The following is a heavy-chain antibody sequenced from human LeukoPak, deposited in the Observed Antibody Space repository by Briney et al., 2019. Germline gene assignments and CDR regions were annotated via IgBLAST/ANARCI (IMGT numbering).Heavy chain of an antibody. CDR3: AKVRARIVLMEGFDP. V-gene: IGHV3-30*18. CDR1: GFTFRSYG. Sequence: PGGPLRLSCAPSGFTFRSYGMHWVRQAPAKGLEGVAVISYDGSNKYYADSVKGRFTISRDNSKNTLYLQMNSLRAEDTAVYYCAKVRARIVLMEGFDPWGQGTLVTVSS. CDR2: ISYDGSNK. J-gene: IGHJ5*02. D-gene: IGHD2-8*01.